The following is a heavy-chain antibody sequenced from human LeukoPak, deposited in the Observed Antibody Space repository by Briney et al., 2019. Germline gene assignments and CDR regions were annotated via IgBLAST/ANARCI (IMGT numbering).Heavy chain of an antibody. CDR2: IWYDGSKK. CDR1: GFTFSSYG. CDR3: ARDEADMTTVLSDAFDI. D-gene: IGHD4-17*01. J-gene: IGHJ3*02. Sequence: PGRSLRLSCAASGFTFSSYGMHWVRQAPGKGLEWVALIWYDGSKKFYTDSVKGRFTISRDNSKNTLYLQMNSLRAEDTAVYYCARDEADMTTVLSDAFDIWGQGTMVTVSS. V-gene: IGHV3-33*01.